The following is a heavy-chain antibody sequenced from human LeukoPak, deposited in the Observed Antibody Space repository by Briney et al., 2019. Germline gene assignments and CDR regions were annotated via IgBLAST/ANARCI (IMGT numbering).Heavy chain of an antibody. Sequence: EGSLRLSCAASGFTFSSYSMNWVRQAPGKGLEWVSSISSSSSYIYYADSVKGRFTISRDNAKNSLYLQMNSLRAEDTAVYYCARETEWPRTKDYWGQGNLVTVSS. CDR3: ARETEWPRTKDY. CDR1: GFTFSSYS. CDR2: ISSSSSYI. D-gene: IGHD3-3*01. J-gene: IGHJ4*02. V-gene: IGHV3-21*01.